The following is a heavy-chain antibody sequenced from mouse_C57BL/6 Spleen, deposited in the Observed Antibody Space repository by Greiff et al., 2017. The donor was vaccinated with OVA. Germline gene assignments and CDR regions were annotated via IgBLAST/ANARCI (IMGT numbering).Heavy chain of an antibody. CDR3: AREGVYDGYYLDY. CDR2: IHPNSGST. J-gene: IGHJ4*01. V-gene: IGHV1-64*01. D-gene: IGHD2-3*01. Sequence: VQLQQPGAELVKPGASVKLSCKASGYTFTSYWMHWVKQRPGQGLEWIGMIHPNSGSTNYNEKFKSKATLTVDKSSSTAYMQLSSLTSEDSAVYYCAREGVYDGYYLDYWGQGTSVTVSS. CDR1: GYTFTSYW.